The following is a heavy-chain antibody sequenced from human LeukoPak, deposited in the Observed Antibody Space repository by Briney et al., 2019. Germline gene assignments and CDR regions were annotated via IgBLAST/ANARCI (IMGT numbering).Heavy chain of an antibody. J-gene: IGHJ3*02. V-gene: IGHV3-30-3*01. Sequence: PGGSLRLSCAASGFTFSTYFMHWVRQAPGKGLEWVAGIASDGSHTFYVESVKGRFTISRDNSKNTLYLQMNSLRAEDTAVYFCARERQDTIIHSGAFDIWGQGTMVTVSS. CDR1: GFTFSTYF. D-gene: IGHD3-10*01. CDR3: ARERQDTIIHSGAFDI. CDR2: IASDGSHT.